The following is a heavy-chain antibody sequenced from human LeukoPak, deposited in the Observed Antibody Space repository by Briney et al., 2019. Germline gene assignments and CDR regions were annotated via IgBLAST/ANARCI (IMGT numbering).Heavy chain of an antibody. CDR2: ISYDGSNK. Sequence: GGSLRLSCAASGFTFSSYAMDWVRQAPGKGLEWVTIISYDGSNKYYADYVKGRFTISRDNSKNTLYLQMNSLRAEDTAVYYCARNFRDGYNSSFDYWGQGTLVTVSS. J-gene: IGHJ4*02. CDR1: GFTFSSYA. V-gene: IGHV3-30*04. CDR3: ARNFRDGYNSSFDY. D-gene: IGHD5-24*01.